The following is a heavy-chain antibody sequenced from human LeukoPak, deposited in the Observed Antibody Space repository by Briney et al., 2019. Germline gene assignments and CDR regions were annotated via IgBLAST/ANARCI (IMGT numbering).Heavy chain of an antibody. CDR3: AREDRDYYYMDV. V-gene: IGHV1-69*05. CDR1: GGTFSSYA. Sequence: SVKVSCKASGGTFSSYAISWVRQAPGQGLEWMGWIIPIFVTANYAQKFQGRVTISTDESTSTAYVELSSLRSEDTAVYHCAREDRDYYYMDVWGKGTTVTVSS. CDR2: IIPIFVTA. J-gene: IGHJ6*03.